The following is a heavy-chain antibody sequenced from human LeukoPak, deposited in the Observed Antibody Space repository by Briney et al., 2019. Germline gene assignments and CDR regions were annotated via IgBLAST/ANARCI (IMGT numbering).Heavy chain of an antibody. V-gene: IGHV1-46*01. D-gene: IGHD5-18*01. CDR2: INPSGGST. Sequence: ASVKVSYKASGYTFTSYYMHWVRQAPGQGLEWMGIINPSGGSTSYAQKFQGRVTMTRDTSTSTVYMELSSLRSEDTAVYYCARDLLIGPSTAMATDVGMDVWGQGTTVTVSS. J-gene: IGHJ6*02. CDR3: ARDLLIGPSTAMATDVGMDV. CDR1: GYTFTSYY.